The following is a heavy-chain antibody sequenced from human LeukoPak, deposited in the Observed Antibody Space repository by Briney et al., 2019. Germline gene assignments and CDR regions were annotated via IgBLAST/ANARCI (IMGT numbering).Heavy chain of an antibody. V-gene: IGHV1-8*01. CDR3: ARGALPADRSSTSCYTGYYYYYGMDV. CDR1: GYTFTSYD. J-gene: IGHJ6*02. Sequence: ASVKVSCKASGYTFTSYDINWVRQATGQGLEWVGWMNPNSGNTGYAQKFQGRVTMTRNTSISTAYMELSSLRSEDTAVYYCARGALPADRSSTSCYTGYYYYYGMDVWGQGTTVTVSS. CDR2: MNPNSGNT. D-gene: IGHD2-2*02.